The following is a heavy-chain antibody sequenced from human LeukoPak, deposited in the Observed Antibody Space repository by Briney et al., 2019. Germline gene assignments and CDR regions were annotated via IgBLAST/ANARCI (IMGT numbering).Heavy chain of an antibody. J-gene: IGHJ3*02. CDR2: IYPGDSDT. Sequence: GESLKISCKGSGYTFASYWIGWVRQMPGKGLEWMGIIYPGDSDTRYSPFFQGQVTISADKSISTAYLQWSSLKASDTAMYYCARPRRYCSSTSCYTGRLDAFDIWGQGTMVTVSS. V-gene: IGHV5-51*01. CDR1: GYTFASYW. D-gene: IGHD2-2*02. CDR3: ARPRRYCSSTSCYTGRLDAFDI.